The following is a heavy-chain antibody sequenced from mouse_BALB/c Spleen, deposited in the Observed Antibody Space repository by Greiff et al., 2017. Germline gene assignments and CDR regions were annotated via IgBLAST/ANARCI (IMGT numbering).Heavy chain of an antibody. D-gene: IGHD2-12*01. CDR1: GDSITSGY. CDR2: ISYSGST. V-gene: IGHV3-8*02. J-gene: IGHJ4*01. CDR3: ARWDPTYDGYAMDY. Sequence: EVQLVESGPSLVKPSQTLSLTCSVTGDSITSGYWNWIRKFPGNKLEYMGYISYSGSTYYNPSLKSRISITRDTSKNQYYLQLNSVTTEDTATYYCARWDPTYDGYAMDYWGQGTSVTVSS.